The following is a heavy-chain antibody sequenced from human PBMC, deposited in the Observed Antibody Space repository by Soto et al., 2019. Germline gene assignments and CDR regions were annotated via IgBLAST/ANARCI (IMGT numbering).Heavy chain of an antibody. D-gene: IGHD3-3*01. CDR3: ARGGGVGVAGSAAFDM. Sequence: QLHLVQSGAVVKKPGASVTVSCSASGYPVTAYYMHWVRQAPGRGLGWMGGINPATGAAKYTQTCQGRVTLYRGTSTSTVFMELSGLTSEDTAVFYCARGGGVGVAGSAAFDMWGQGTLVTVSS. CDR2: INPATGAA. J-gene: IGHJ3*02. CDR1: GYPVTAYY. V-gene: IGHV1-2*02.